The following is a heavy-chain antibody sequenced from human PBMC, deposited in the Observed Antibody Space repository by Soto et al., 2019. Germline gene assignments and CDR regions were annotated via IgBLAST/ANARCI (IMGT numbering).Heavy chain of an antibody. CDR2: TGTRRKYT. Sequence: GGSLRLSCAASGYALRDYSMNWVRQAPGKGLEWVSYTGTRRKYTFYADSVRGRFTISRNDARNSVYLQLNSLRDEDTAVYYCVRDRDWAFDIWGQGTMVTVSS. V-gene: IGHV3-48*02. D-gene: IGHD3-9*01. CDR1: GYALRDYS. CDR3: VRDRDWAFDI. J-gene: IGHJ3*02.